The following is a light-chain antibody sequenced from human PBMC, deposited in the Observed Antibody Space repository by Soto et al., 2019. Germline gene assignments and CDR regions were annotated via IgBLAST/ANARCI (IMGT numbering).Light chain of an antibody. CDR3: QVWDSSSDHRV. CDR2: YDI. V-gene: IGLV3-21*04. J-gene: IGLJ3*02. CDR1: NIGSKS. Sequence: SYELTQPPSVSVAPGKTAMITCGGNNIGSKSVHWYQQKPGQAPILVISYDIDRPSGIPERFSDSNSGNTATLTISRVEAGDEADYYCQVWDSSSDHRVFGGGTKLTVL.